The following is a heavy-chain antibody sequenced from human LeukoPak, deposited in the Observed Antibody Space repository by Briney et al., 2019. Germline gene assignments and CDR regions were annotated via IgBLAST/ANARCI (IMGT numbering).Heavy chain of an antibody. Sequence: PGGSLRLSCAASGFTFSSYAMSWVRQAPGKGLEWVSAISGSGGSTYYADSVKGRFTISRGNSKNTLYLQMNSLRAEDTAVYYCAKGRDPVRGVKVAIFDYWGQGTLVTVSS. J-gene: IGHJ4*02. CDR3: AKGRDPVRGVKVAIFDY. D-gene: IGHD3-10*01. CDR2: ISGSGGST. CDR1: GFTFSSYA. V-gene: IGHV3-23*01.